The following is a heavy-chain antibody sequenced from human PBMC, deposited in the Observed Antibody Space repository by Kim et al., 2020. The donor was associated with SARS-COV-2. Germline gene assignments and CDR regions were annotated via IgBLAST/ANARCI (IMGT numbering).Heavy chain of an antibody. Sequence: SETLSLTCAVYGGSFSGYYWSWIRQPPGKGLEWIGEINHSGSTNYNPSLKSRVTISVDTSKNQFSLKLSSVTAADTAVYYCARGRRWMFFGYFDYWGQGTLVTVSS. D-gene: IGHD5-12*01. CDR1: GGSFSGYY. J-gene: IGHJ4*02. CDR3: ARGRRWMFFGYFDY. V-gene: IGHV4-34*01. CDR2: INHSGST.